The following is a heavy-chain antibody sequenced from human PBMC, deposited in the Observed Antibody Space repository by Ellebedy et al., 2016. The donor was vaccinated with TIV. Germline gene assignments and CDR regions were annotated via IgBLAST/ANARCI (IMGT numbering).Heavy chain of an antibody. V-gene: IGHV3-72*01. J-gene: IGHJ4*02. CDR2: SRNKADSYAT. CDR3: ARAGTFDAYLQYFDS. Sequence: GESLKISXAASGFTFRDHYMDWVRQAPGKGLVWVGRSRNKADSYATEYAAPVKGRFSISRDDSKDSLYLQMNDLKTEDTAVYYCARAGTFDAYLQYFDSWGQGTLVTVSS. D-gene: IGHD3-16*01. CDR1: GFTFRDHY.